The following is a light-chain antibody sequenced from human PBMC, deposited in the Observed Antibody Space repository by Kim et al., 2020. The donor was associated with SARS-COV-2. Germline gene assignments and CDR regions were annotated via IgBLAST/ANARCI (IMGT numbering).Light chain of an antibody. Sequence: ASFGDTVTITCRASQKIGTKLAWYRQSQGRAPNLLIYKASTLEDGVPSRFSGRGSGTEFTLTISSVEPEDFATFYCQEYDNHSLTFGGGTKVDIK. CDR3: QEYDNHSLT. CDR2: KAS. J-gene: IGKJ4*01. V-gene: IGKV1-5*03. CDR1: QKIGTK.